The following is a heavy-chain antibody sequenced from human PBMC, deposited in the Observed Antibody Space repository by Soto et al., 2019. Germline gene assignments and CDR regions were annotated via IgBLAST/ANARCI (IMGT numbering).Heavy chain of an antibody. CDR1: GYTFTSYA. J-gene: IGHJ6*02. Sequence: QVQLVQSGAEVKKPGASVKVSCKASGYTFTSYAMHWVRQAPGQRLEWMGWSNAGNGNTKYSQEFHGRVTITRYTSASTAYMELSSLRSEDMAVYYFARLYCSGGSCWVMDVWGQGTTFTVSS. V-gene: IGHV1-3*02. D-gene: IGHD2-15*01. CDR3: ARLYCSGGSCWVMDV. CDR2: SNAGNGNT.